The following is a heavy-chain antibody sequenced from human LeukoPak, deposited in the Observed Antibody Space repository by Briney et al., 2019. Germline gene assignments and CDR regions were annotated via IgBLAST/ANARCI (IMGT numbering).Heavy chain of an antibody. V-gene: IGHV4-61*02. CDR3: AISSCYSHYYYYMDV. D-gene: IGHD3-22*01. CDR2: IYTSGST. Sequence: SETLSLTCTVSGGSISSGSYYWSWIRQPAGKGLEWIGRIYTSGSTNYNPSLKSRVTMSVDTSKNQFSLKLSSVTAADTAVYYCAISSCYSHYYYYMDVWGRGTTVTVSS. J-gene: IGHJ6*03. CDR1: GGSISSGSYY.